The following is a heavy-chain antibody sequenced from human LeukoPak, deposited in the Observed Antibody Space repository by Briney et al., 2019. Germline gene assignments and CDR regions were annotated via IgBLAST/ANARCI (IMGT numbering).Heavy chain of an antibody. CDR2: IIPIFGTA. V-gene: IGHV1-69*01. J-gene: IGHJ6*03. CDR1: GGTFSSYA. Sequence: SVKVSCKASGGTFSSYAISWVRQAPGQGLEWMGGIIPIFGTANYAQRFQGRVTITADESTSTAYMELSSLRSEDTAVYYCARDLYCGSTSCRNVLRFLEWLSPPYYYYMDVWGKGTTFTVSS. CDR3: ARDLYCGSTSCRNVLRFLEWLSPPYYYYMDV. D-gene: IGHD3-3*01.